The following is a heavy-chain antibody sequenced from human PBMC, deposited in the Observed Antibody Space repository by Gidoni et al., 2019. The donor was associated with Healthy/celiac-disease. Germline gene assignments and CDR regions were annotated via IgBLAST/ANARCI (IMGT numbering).Heavy chain of an antibody. CDR3: ARPGLSGTTHDAFDI. CDR2: ISSSSDYI. J-gene: IGHJ3*02. CDR1: GFTFSTYS. V-gene: IGHV3-21*01. D-gene: IGHD3-10*01. Sequence: EVQLVESGGGLVKPGGSLRLSCAASGFTFSTYSMNWVRQAPGKGLEWVSSISSSSDYIYYADSVKGRFTISRDNAKNSLYLQMNSLRAEDTAVYYCARPGLSGTTHDAFDIWGQGTMVTVSS.